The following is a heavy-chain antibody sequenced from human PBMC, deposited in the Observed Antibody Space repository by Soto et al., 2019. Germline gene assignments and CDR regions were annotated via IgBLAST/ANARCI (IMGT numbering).Heavy chain of an antibody. Sequence: QVQLQEAGPGLVKPSETLALNCSVSGASVSSGDYYWSWIRQPPGKGLEWIGYIYFSGATSYAPSLKRRVSISIDTSNDRFFLKIKSVTAADTAFYYCVRFHAEDSSGYVLDYWGQGLLVSVSS. D-gene: IGHD6-19*01. CDR1: GASVSSGDYY. CDR3: VRFHAEDSSGYVLDY. CDR2: IYFSGAT. V-gene: IGHV4-61*03. J-gene: IGHJ4*02.